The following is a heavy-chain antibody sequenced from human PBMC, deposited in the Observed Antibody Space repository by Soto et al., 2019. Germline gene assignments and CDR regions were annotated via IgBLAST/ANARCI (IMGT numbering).Heavy chain of an antibody. V-gene: IGHV5-10-1*01. CDR3: ARFGAAGRSHYYYYDGMDV. D-gene: IGHD6-13*01. CDR2: IDPSDSYT. J-gene: IGHJ6*02. Sequence: PGESLKISCKGSGYSFTSYWISWVRQMPGKGLEWVGRIDPSDSYTNYSPSFQGHVTISVDKSISTAYLQWSSLKASDTAMYYCARFGAAGRSHYYYYDGMDVWGQGTTVTVSS. CDR1: GYSFTSYW.